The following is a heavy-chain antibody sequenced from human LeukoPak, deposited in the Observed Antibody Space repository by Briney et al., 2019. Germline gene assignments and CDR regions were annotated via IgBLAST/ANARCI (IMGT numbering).Heavy chain of an antibody. CDR3: ARDPPYYGSGSYYLNYYYGMDV. J-gene: IGHJ6*02. Sequence: GGSLRLSCAASGFTFSSYWMSWVRQAPGKGLEWVANIKQDGSEKDYVASVKGRFTISRDNAKNSLYLQMNSLRAEDTAVYYCARDPPYYGSGSYYLNYYYGMDVWGQGTTVTVSS. CDR2: IKQDGSEK. V-gene: IGHV3-7*01. CDR1: GFTFSSYW. D-gene: IGHD3-10*01.